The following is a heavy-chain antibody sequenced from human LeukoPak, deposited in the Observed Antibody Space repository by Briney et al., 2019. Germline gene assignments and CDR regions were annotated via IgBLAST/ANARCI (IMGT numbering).Heavy chain of an antibody. Sequence: ASVKVSCKASGYTFTSYYMHWVRQAPGQGLEWMGIINPSGGSTSYAQKFQGRVTMTRDMSTSTVYMELSSLRSEDTAVYYCARDSQKLAVAGTSREYSQHWGQGTLVTVSS. CDR3: ARDSQKLAVAGTSREYSQH. CDR1: GYTFTSYY. CDR2: INPSGGST. D-gene: IGHD6-19*01. J-gene: IGHJ1*01. V-gene: IGHV1-46*01.